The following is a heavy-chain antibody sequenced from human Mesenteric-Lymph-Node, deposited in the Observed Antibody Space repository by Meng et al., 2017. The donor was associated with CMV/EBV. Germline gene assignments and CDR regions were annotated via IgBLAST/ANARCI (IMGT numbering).Heavy chain of an antibody. Sequence: SETLSLTCTVSGGSIGSRTYYWGWIRQPPGKGLEWIGSIYYSGSTYYNPSLNSRVTFSLDTSRSQFSLKLSSVTAADTAVYFCPVYGDSGSYFRHWGQGILVTVSS. J-gene: IGHJ1*01. CDR3: PVYGDSGSYFRH. CDR2: IYYSGST. D-gene: IGHD3-22*01. CDR1: GGSIGSRTYY. V-gene: IGHV4-39*01.